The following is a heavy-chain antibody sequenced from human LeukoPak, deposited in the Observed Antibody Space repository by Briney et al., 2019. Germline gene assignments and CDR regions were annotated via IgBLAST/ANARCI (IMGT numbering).Heavy chain of an antibody. V-gene: IGHV3-21*06. Sequence: GGSLRLSCAASGFTLSSHRMDWVRQAPGKGLEWVSSISSRSSFKDYAASVKGRFTISRDNAKNLLYLQMNSLRAEDTAVYFCAKDGGFWSDYSYFDYWGQGTQVTVSS. CDR1: GFTLSSHR. D-gene: IGHD3-3*01. CDR2: ISSRSSFK. CDR3: AKDGGFWSDYSYFDY. J-gene: IGHJ4*02.